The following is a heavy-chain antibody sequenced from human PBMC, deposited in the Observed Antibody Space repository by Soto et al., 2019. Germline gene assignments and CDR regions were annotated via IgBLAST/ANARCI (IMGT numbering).Heavy chain of an antibody. CDR2: FGTAGET. V-gene: IGHV3-13*04. CDR3: ARVSEIAADRAAFDI. Sequence: GGSLRLSCAASGFTFRKYDLHWVRQAPGKGLEWVSGFGTAGETYYSGSVKGRFTISRENANDFLYLQMESLRAGDTAVYYCARVSEIAADRAAFDIWGQGTMVTVSS. CDR1: GFTFRKYD. J-gene: IGHJ3*02. D-gene: IGHD6-13*01.